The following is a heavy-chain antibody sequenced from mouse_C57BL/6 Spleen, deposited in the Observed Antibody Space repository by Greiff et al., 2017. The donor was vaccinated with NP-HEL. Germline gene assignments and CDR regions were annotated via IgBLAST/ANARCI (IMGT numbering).Heavy chain of an antibody. CDR2: IYPGDGDT. J-gene: IGHJ2*01. D-gene: IGHD1-1*01. V-gene: IGHV1-80*01. CDR3: AIITTVVAPFDY. CDR1: GYAFSSYW. Sequence: SGASVKISCKASGYAFSSYWMNWVKQRPGKGLEWIGQIYPGDGDTNYNGKFKGKATLTADKSSSTAYMQLSSLTSEDSAVYFCAIITTVVAPFDYWGQGTTLTVSS.